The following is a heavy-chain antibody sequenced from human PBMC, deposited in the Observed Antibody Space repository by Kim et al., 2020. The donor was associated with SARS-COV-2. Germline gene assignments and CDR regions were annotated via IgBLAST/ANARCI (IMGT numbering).Heavy chain of an antibody. CDR3: ARRSYPWY. CDR2: INHSGST. V-gene: IGHV4-34*01. J-gene: IGHJ4*02. CDR1: GGSFSGYY. D-gene: IGHD1-26*01. Sequence: SETLSLTCAVYGGSFSGYYWSWIRQPPGKGLEWIGEINHSGSTNYNPSLKSRVTISVDTSKNQFSLKLSSVTAADTAVYYCARRSYPWYWGQGTLVTVSS.